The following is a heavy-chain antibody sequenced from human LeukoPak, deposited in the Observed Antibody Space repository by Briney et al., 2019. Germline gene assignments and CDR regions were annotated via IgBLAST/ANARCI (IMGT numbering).Heavy chain of an antibody. Sequence: ASVKVSCKASGYTFTSYYMHWVRQAPGQGLEWMGIINPSGGSTSYARKFQGRVTMTRDTSTSTVYMELSSLRSEDTAVYYCARGVNMITFGGVIVIPVLWWFDPWGQGTLVTVSS. CDR1: GYTFTSYY. V-gene: IGHV1-46*01. D-gene: IGHD3-16*02. CDR3: ARGVNMITFGGVIVIPVLWWFDP. CDR2: INPSGGST. J-gene: IGHJ5*02.